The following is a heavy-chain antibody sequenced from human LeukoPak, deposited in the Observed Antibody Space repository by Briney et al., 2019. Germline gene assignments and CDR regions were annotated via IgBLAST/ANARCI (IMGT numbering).Heavy chain of an antibody. V-gene: IGHV3-13*04. CDR1: GFTFSTYD. Sequence: GGSLRLSCAASGFTFSTYDMHWVRQATGKGLEWVSGINSAGDTYYPSSVKGRFTISREDAKNSFYLQMNSLRAGDTAVYYCARGGSIAARPIDYWGQGTLVTVSS. CDR2: INSAGDT. J-gene: IGHJ4*02. D-gene: IGHD6-6*01. CDR3: ARGGSIAARPIDY.